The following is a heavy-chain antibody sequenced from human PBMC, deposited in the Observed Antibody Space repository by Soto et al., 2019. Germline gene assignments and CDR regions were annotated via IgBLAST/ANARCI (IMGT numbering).Heavy chain of an antibody. CDR1: GDSISNSRFY. CDR3: ARDYFDSGDYTTNWFDP. J-gene: IGHJ5*02. D-gene: IGHD3-22*01. CDR2: IYHTGNA. V-gene: IGHV4-39*01. Sequence: SETLSLTFSVSGDSISNSRFYWAWIRQSPGEGLEWIGSIYHTGNAYYNPSLKSRVTIFVDTSKNQFSLKLTSVTAADTALYYCARDYFDSGDYTTNWFDPWGQGALVTVSS.